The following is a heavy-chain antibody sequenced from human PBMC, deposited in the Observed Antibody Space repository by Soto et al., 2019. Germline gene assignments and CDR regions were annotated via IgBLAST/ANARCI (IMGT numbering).Heavy chain of an antibody. CDR1: GFTFRSYA. V-gene: IGHV3-23*01. Sequence: EVQLLESGGDLVQPGGSLRLSCEASGFTFRSYAMSWVRQAPGKGLEWVSTISSSGGSTYYVDSVKGRFTISRDNSKNTLFLQLNRLRAEDTAIYYCAKGPYYDSSGYHKWYFDLWGRGTLVTVSS. CDR2: ISSSGGST. CDR3: AKGPYYDSSGYHKWYFDL. J-gene: IGHJ2*01. D-gene: IGHD3-22*01.